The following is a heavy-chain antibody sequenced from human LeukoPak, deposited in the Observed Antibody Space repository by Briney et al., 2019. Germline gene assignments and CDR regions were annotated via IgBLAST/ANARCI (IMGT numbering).Heavy chain of an antibody. CDR2: IYYTGRA. V-gene: IGHV4-59*01. D-gene: IGHD3-16*01. CDR3: ARFGVDYDMDV. CDR1: GGTISGYY. Sequence: SETLSLTCTVSGGTISGYYWTWIRQPPGKGLEWIGQIYYTGRADYNPSLKSRITISVDTSKNQISLRLSSVTAADTAIYYCARFGVDYDMDVWGQGTTVTVSS. J-gene: IGHJ6*02.